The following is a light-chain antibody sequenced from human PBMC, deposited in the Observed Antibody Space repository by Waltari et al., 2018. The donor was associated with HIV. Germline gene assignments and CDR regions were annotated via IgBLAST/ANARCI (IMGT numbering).Light chain of an antibody. Sequence: QSALTQPASVSGSPGQSITISCTGTSSDVGGYNYVSWYQQHPGKAPKLMIYDVSNRPSGVSKRFSVSKSGNTASLTISGLQAEDEADYYCSSYTSSNTLPYVFGTGTKVTVL. V-gene: IGLV2-14*03. CDR2: DVS. CDR1: SSDVGGYNY. J-gene: IGLJ1*01. CDR3: SSYTSSNTLPYV.